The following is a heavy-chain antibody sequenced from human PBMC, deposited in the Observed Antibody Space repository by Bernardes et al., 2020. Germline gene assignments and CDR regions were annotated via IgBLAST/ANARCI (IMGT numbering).Heavy chain of an antibody. Sequence: SETLSLTCSVSSGSVSSCTYYWSWLPQPPGKGLEWIGTMYSGGSTYYNPSLKSRVTISVDTSKNQFSLELSSVTAADTAVYFCARYVRTGRCVDYWGQGAHVTVSS. D-gene: IGHD2-15*01. J-gene: IGHJ4*02. V-gene: IGHV4-39*01. CDR2: MYSGGST. CDR1: SGSVSSCTYY. CDR3: ARYVRTGRCVDY.